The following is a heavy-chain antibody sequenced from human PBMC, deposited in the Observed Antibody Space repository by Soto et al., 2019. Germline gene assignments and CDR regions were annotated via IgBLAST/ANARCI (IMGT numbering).Heavy chain of an antibody. D-gene: IGHD3-22*01. CDR1: GFTFSSYA. Sequence: GGSLRLSCAASGFTFSSYAMSWVRQAPGKGLEWVSAISGSGVSTYYADSVKGRFTISRDNSKNTLYLQMNSLRAEDTAVYYCAKSPGMYYYDSSGYFHYDYWGQGTLVTVSS. CDR3: AKSPGMYYYDSSGYFHYDY. CDR2: ISGSGVST. V-gene: IGHV3-23*01. J-gene: IGHJ4*02.